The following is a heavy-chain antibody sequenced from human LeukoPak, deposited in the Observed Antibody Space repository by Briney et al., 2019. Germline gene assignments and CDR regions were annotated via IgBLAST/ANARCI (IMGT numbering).Heavy chain of an antibody. Sequence: GGSLRLSCAASGFSFVRYSLNWVRQAPGKGLEWVSSISASSAYIFYADSVMGRFTISRDNGRNSLYLQMNNLRIEDTAVYYCAKDELGRPGAFDYWGQGTLVTVSS. V-gene: IGHV3-21*01. CDR3: AKDELGRPGAFDY. CDR2: ISASSAYI. CDR1: GFSFVRYS. J-gene: IGHJ4*02. D-gene: IGHD1-26*01.